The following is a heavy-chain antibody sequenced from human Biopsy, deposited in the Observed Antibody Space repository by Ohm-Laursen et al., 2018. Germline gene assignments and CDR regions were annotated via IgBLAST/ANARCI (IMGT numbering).Heavy chain of an antibody. CDR1: GESFSDYY. CDR2: INHRGRS. V-gene: IGHV4-34*01. J-gene: IGHJ3*01. Sequence: SQTLSLTCEVSGESFSDYYWSWIRQSPGKGLEWIGEINHRGRSSYSPSLQSRVTISVDASKNQFSLNMMSVTAADTAVYFCARDLHGRGPNWGASTGVFDLWGHGTAVTVSS. D-gene: IGHD1-26*01. CDR3: ARDLHGRGPNWGASTGVFDL.